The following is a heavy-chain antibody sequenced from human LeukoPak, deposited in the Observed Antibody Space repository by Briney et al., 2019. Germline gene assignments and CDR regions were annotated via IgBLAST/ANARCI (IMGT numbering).Heavy chain of an antibody. CDR2: IYSKTNGGTT. CDR3: TRGSITYDSSDFDH. J-gene: IGHJ4*02. Sequence: GGSLRLSCVASDFTFSDAWMNWVRQAPGKGLEWVGRIYSKTNGGTTEYAAPVKGRFTISRDDSKNTLYLQMNSLETEDTALYYCTRGSITYDSSDFDHWGQGTLVTVSS. V-gene: IGHV3-15*07. D-gene: IGHD3-22*01. CDR1: DFTFSDAW.